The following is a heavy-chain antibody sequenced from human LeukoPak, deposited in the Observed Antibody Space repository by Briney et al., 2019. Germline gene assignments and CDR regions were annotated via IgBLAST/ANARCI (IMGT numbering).Heavy chain of an antibody. CDR2: IKSKTDGGTT. Sequence: PGGSLRLSCAASGFSFSSYWMSWVRQAPGKGLEWVGRIKSKTDGGTTDYAAPVKGRFTISRDDSKNTLYLQMNSLKTEDTAVYYCTTAPSDAFDIWGQGTMVTVSS. J-gene: IGHJ3*02. CDR1: GFSFSSYW. CDR3: TTAPSDAFDI. V-gene: IGHV3-15*01.